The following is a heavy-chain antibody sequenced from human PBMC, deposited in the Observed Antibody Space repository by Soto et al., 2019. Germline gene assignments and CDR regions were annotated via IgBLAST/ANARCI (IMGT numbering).Heavy chain of an antibody. Sequence: PGGSLRLSCAASGFTFDDYAMHWVRQAPGKGLEWVSGISWNSGSIGYADSVKGRFTISRDNAKNSLYLQMNSLRAEDTALYYCAKDRGYSGYGLCDYRGQGTLVTVSS. CDR3: AKDRGYSGYGLCDY. J-gene: IGHJ4*02. V-gene: IGHV3-9*01. CDR1: GFTFDDYA. CDR2: ISWNSGSI. D-gene: IGHD5-12*01.